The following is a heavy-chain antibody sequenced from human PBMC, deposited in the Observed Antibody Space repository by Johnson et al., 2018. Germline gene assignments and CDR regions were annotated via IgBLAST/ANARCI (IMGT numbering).Heavy chain of an antibody. Sequence: EVQLLESGGGLVKPGGSLRLSCAASGFTFNAYSMIWVRQAPGRGLEWVSSISITSRDIFYADSVKGRFTTSRDNAKNSLYLQMDSLRAEDTAVYYCAREDYGDYGYWGQGTLVTVSS. D-gene: IGHD4-17*01. J-gene: IGHJ4*02. CDR1: GFTFNAYS. CDR3: AREDYGDYGY. V-gene: IGHV3-21*06. CDR2: ISITSRDI.